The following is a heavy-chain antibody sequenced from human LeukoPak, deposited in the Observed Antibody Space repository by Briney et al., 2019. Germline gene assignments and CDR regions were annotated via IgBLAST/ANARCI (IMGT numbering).Heavy chain of an antibody. V-gene: IGHV5-10-1*01. J-gene: IGHJ4*02. D-gene: IGHD6-19*01. CDR2: IDPSASYT. CDR1: GYSFTSYW. CDR3: ARLSGGTQWLAPFDY. Sequence: GESLKISCKGSGYSFTSYWISWVRQMPGKGLEWMGRIDPSASYTNYSPSFQGHVTISADKSISTAYLQWSSLKASDTAMYYCARLSGGTQWLAPFDYWGQGTLVTVSS.